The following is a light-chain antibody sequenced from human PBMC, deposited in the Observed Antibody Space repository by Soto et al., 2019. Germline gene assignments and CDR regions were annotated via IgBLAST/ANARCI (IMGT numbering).Light chain of an antibody. CDR2: DAS. CDR1: QDISNY. CDR3: QQYDNLPLS. V-gene: IGKV1-33*01. Sequence: DIQMTQSPSSLSASVGDRVTITCQASQDISNYLNWYQQKPGKAPKLLIYDASNLETGVPPRFSGSGSGTDFTFYISSLQPEDIATSYCQQYDNLPLSFGQGTKLEIK. J-gene: IGKJ2*01.